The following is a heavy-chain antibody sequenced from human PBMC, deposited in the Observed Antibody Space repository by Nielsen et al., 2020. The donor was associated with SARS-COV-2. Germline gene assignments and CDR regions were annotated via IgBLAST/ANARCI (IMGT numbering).Heavy chain of an antibody. CDR1: GFSFTNYW. CDR2: INPTDSHT. V-gene: IGHV5-10-1*01. CDR3: ARQPRSIISNWFDP. D-gene: IGHD1-14*01. Sequence: KVSCKASGFSFTNYWISWVRQVPGKGLEWMGNINPTDSHTNYSPSFQGHVTIPADKSITTAYLQWSSLEASDSAMYYCARQPRSIISNWFDPWGQGTLVTVST. J-gene: IGHJ5*02.